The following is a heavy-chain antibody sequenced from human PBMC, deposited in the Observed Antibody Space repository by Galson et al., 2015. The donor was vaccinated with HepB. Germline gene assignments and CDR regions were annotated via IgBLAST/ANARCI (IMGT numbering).Heavy chain of an antibody. CDR3: ARGDHRSPSYGRGYFDL. CDR2: ISFDGSNE. D-gene: IGHD3-10*01. V-gene: IGHV3-30-3*01. CDR1: GFIFSNYA. J-gene: IGHJ2*01. Sequence: LRLSCAASGFIFSNYAIHWVRQAPGKGLEWVAVISFDGSNEYFADSVKGRFTISRDNSKNTVYLQMNSLRVEDTAVFYCARGDHRSPSYGRGYFDLWGRGTLVTVSS.